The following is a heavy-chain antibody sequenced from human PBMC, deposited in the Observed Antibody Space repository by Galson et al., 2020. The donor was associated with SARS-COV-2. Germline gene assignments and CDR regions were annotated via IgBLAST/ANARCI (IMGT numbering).Heavy chain of an antibody. CDR2: FSSYGADV. D-gene: IGHD6-13*01. CDR3: AKDQTQLVPTTFDF. V-gene: IGHV3-74*01. CDR1: GVNLSRYW. J-gene: IGHJ4*02. Sequence: GGSLRLSCTASGVNLSRYWMHWVRQAPGKGLEWVSRFSSYGADVKYADSVRGRFTVSRDNAENTLYLQMDNLRVEDTAIYYCAKDQTQLVPTTFDFGGQGVLVTVSS.